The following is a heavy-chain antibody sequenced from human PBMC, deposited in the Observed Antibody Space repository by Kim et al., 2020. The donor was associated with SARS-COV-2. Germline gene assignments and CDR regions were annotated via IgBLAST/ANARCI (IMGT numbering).Heavy chain of an antibody. CDR1: GCSVSSGSYY. D-gene: IGHD3-10*01. Sequence: SETLSLTCTVSGCSVSSGSYYWSWIRQPPGKGLEWLGYIYYTGSTNYNPSLESRVIISLDTSKNQFSLKLRSVTAAATAVYYCASGFYGWGQGTLVTVSS. CDR2: IYYTGST. J-gene: IGHJ4*02. CDR3: ASGFYG. V-gene: IGHV4-61*01.